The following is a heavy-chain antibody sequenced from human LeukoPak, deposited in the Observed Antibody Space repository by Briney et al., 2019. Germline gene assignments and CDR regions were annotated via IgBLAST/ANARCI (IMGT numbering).Heavy chain of an antibody. V-gene: IGHV1-46*01. CDR3: AREGDGYNYWFDP. CDR2: IYPRDGST. CDR1: GYTFTSNY. Sequence: ASVTVSCKASGYTFTSNYIHWVRQAPGQGLEWMGMIYPRDGSTSYAQKFQGRVTMTRDTSTSTVYMELSSLRSEDTAVYYCAREGDGYNYWFDPWGQGTLVTVSS. J-gene: IGHJ5*02. D-gene: IGHD5-24*01.